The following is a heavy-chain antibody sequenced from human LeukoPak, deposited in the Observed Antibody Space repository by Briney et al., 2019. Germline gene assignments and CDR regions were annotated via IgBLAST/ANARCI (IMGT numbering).Heavy chain of an antibody. D-gene: IGHD3-22*01. CDR1: GGSFSGYY. CDR2: INRSGST. Sequence: SETLSLTCAVYGGSFSGYYWSWIRQPPGKGLEWIGEINRSGSTNYNPSLKSRVTISVDTSKNQFSLKLSSVTAADTAVYYCARAPPSDSSDTNDYWGQGTLVTVSS. CDR3: ARAPPSDSSDTNDY. J-gene: IGHJ4*02. V-gene: IGHV4-34*01.